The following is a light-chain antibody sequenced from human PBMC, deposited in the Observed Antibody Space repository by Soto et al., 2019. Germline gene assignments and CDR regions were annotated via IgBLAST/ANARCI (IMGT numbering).Light chain of an antibody. Sequence: EIVMKPSSATLSLSPVERATLLCQASQSVSTNLAWYHQKPGQAPRLLIYGASTRATGIPARFSGSGSGTEFTLTISSLQSEDFAVYYCQQRSNWPPWTFGQGTRLEIK. V-gene: IGKV3-15*01. CDR2: GAS. CDR1: QSVSTN. CDR3: QQRSNWPPWT. J-gene: IGKJ5*01.